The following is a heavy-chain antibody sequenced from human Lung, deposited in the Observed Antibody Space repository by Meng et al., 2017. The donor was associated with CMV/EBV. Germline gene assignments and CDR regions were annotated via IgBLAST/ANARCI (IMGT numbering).Heavy chain of an antibody. V-gene: IGHV3-23*01. J-gene: IGHJ4*02. Sequence: GEXXKISCAASGFTFSDYPMSLVRQAPGKGLEWVSSLSSGGSSTYYTDSVKGRFTISRDNSKNTVHLQMNSLRVEDTAVYYCAKGRRVGATTPFDYWGQGXLVTVSS. CDR1: GFTFSDYP. D-gene: IGHD1-26*01. CDR3: AKGRRVGATTPFDY. CDR2: LSSGGSST.